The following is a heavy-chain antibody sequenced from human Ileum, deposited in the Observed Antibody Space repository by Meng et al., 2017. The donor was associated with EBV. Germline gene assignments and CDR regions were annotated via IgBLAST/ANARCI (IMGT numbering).Heavy chain of an antibody. CDR1: GFTFNSAS. J-gene: IGHJ4*02. CDR2: IKTKTDAGRT. D-gene: IGHD3-10*01. Sequence: ERQVLESGVGLVKPGGSLRLSCGASGFTFNSASMTWVRHAPGKGLEWVGRIKTKTDAGRTDYAAPVKGRFSISRDDSKNTLYLQMNNLKTEDTAVYYCIHYGSGSYSTDYWGPGTLVTVSS. V-gene: IGHV3-15*01. CDR3: IHYGSGSYSTDY.